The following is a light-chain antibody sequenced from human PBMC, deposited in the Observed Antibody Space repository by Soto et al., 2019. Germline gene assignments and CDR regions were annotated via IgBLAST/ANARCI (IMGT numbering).Light chain of an antibody. V-gene: IGKV1-33*01. CDR1: HDVRNY. Sequence: DIQMTQSPSSLSASVGDRVTFTCLPSHDVRNYLNWYQKKPGKAPKLLIYYAANLETGVSSRFSGSGSGTDFTFTISSLQPEDIATYFCQPYENLPRCIFGPGTKVDIK. CDR2: YAA. J-gene: IGKJ3*01. CDR3: QPYENLPRCI.